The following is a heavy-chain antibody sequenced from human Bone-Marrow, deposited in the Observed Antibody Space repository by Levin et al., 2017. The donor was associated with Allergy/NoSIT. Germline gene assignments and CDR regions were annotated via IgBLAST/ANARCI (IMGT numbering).Heavy chain of an antibody. CDR2: ISGSGGST. CDR3: AKSPIINLMITFGGVIETYFDY. J-gene: IGHJ4*02. CDR1: GFTFSSYA. V-gene: IGHV3-23*01. Sequence: GESLKISCAASGFTFSSYAMSWVRQAPGKGLEWVSAISGSGGSTYYADSVKGRFTISRDNSKNTLYLQMNSLRAEDTAVYYCAKSPIINLMITFGGVIETYFDYWGQGTLVTVSS. D-gene: IGHD3-16*02.